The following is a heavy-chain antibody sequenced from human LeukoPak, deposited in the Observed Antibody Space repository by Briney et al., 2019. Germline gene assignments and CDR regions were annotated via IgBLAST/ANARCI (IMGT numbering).Heavy chain of an antibody. D-gene: IGHD1-26*01. CDR2: LNSNGGGT. V-gene: IGHV3-23*01. J-gene: IGHJ4*02. Sequence: GGSLRLSCAASGFTFSSYAMSWVRQAPGKGPEWVSSLNSNGGGTYYSDSLKGRFTISRDNSKNTLYLQMNSLRAEDTAVYYCAKATYSGSFPYFDCWGQGTLVTVSS. CDR3: AKATYSGSFPYFDC. CDR1: GFTFSSYA.